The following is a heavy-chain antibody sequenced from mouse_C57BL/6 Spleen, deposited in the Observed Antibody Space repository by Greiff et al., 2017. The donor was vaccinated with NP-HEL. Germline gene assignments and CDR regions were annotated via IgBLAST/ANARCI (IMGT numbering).Heavy chain of an antibody. CDR2: IYWDDDK. CDR1: GFSLSTSGMG. D-gene: IGHD1-1*01. CDR3: ARFITTVVYFDY. J-gene: IGHJ2*01. Sequence: QVTLKVCGPGILQSSQTLSLTCSFSGFSLSTSGMGVSWIRQPSGKCLEWLAHIYWDDDKRYNPSLKSRLTISKDTSRNQVFLKITSVDTADTATYYCARFITTVVYFDYWGQGTTLTVSS. V-gene: IGHV8-12*01.